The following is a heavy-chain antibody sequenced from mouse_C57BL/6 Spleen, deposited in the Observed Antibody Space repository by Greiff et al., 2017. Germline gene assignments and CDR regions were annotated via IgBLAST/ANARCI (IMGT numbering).Heavy chain of an antibody. CDR2: IDPSDSET. V-gene: IGHV1-52*01. D-gene: IGHD2-5*01. Sequence: QVQLQQPGAELVRPGSSVKLSCKASGYTFTSYWMHWVKQRPIQGLEWIGNIDPSDSETHYNQKFKDKDTLTVDKSSSTAYMQLSSLTSEDSAVYYCARYYSNYWYFDVWGTGTTVTVSS. CDR1: GYTFTSYW. J-gene: IGHJ1*03. CDR3: ARYYSNYWYFDV.